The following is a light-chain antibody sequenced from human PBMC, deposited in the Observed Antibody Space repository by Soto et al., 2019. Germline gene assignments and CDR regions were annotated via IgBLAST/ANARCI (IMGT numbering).Light chain of an antibody. CDR2: SDN. J-gene: IGLJ3*02. Sequence: QSVLTQPPSASGTPGQRVTMSCSGSSSNIVSYSVSWYLHLPGTAPTLLIYSDNQRPSGVPDRFSGSKSGTSASLAISGLQSEDEADYYCASCDDSLNGPVFGGGTKVTVL. V-gene: IGLV1-44*01. CDR3: ASCDDSLNGPV. CDR1: SSNIVSYS.